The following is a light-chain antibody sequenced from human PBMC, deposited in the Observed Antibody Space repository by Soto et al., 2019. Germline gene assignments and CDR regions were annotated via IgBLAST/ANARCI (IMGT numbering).Light chain of an antibody. V-gene: IGKV1-5*01. CDR2: HAS. CDR3: QQYSTLWT. CDR1: QTISSW. J-gene: IGKJ1*01. Sequence: DIQMTQSPSTLSGSVVDRVTITCRASQTISSWLAWYQQKPGKVPNLLIYHASSLVTGVPSRFSGSGSGTEFTLTISSLQPDDFAAYYCQQYSTLWTFGQGTKVDIK.